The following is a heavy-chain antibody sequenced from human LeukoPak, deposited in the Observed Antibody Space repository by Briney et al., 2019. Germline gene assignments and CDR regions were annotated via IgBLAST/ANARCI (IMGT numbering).Heavy chain of an antibody. Sequence: GGSVRLSCAASGFTFSSYGMSWVRQAPGKGLEWVAVISYDGSNKYYADSVKGRFTISRDNSKNTLYLQMNSLRAEDTAVYYCAKDQEWELYYYYYMDVWGKGTTVTVSS. V-gene: IGHV3-30*18. CDR2: ISYDGSNK. CDR1: GFTFSSYG. J-gene: IGHJ6*03. D-gene: IGHD1-26*01. CDR3: AKDQEWELYYYYYMDV.